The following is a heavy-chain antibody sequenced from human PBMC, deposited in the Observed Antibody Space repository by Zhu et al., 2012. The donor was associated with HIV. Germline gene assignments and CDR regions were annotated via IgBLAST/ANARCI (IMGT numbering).Heavy chain of an antibody. V-gene: IGHV4-59*01. CDR3: ARDGLERPXKAFDI. D-gene: IGHD1-1*01. CDR1: GDSISRYH. J-gene: IGHJ3*02. Sequence: QVQLQESGPGLVKPSETLSLTCNVYGDSISRYHWSWIRQPPGKGLEWIGYIYYSGSTNYNPSLKSRVTISVDTSKNHFSLKLSSVTAADTAVYYCARDGLERPXKAFDIVGPRGQWSPSLQ. CDR2: IYYSGST.